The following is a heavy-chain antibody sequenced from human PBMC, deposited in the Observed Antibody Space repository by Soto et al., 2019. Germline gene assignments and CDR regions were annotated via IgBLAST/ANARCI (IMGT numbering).Heavy chain of an antibody. V-gene: IGHV1-69*02. CDR2: IIPILGIA. Sequence: SVKVSCKASGGTFSSYTISWVRQAPGQGLEWMGRIIPILGIANYAQKFQGRVTITADKSTSTAYMELSSLRSEDTAVYYCARDHIVVVPAAMAANYYYYYMDVWGKGTTVTVSS. CDR3: ARDHIVVVPAAMAANYYYYYMDV. J-gene: IGHJ6*03. D-gene: IGHD2-2*01. CDR1: GGTFSSYT.